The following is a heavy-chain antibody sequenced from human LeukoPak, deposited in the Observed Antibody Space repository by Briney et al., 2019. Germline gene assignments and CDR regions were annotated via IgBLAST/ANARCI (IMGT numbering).Heavy chain of an antibody. J-gene: IGHJ1*01. CDR3: ARVNRWWATSGYFQH. CDR1: GYTFTNYY. D-gene: IGHD2-15*01. CDR2: INPSGGST. Sequence: GASVKVSCKASGYTFTNYYMHWVRQAPGQGLEWMGLINPSGGSTSYAEKFQGRVIMTRDMSTTTDYMELSSLRSEDTAVYYCARVNRWWATSGYFQHWGQGTVVTVSS. V-gene: IGHV1-46*01.